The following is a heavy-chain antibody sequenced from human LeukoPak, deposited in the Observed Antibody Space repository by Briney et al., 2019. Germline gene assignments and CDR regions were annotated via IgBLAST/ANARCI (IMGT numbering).Heavy chain of an antibody. CDR1: GGSISSGGYS. CDR2: IYHSGST. D-gene: IGHD3-22*01. CDR3: ARGVYYDSSGYYLGYFDY. V-gene: IGHV4-30-2*01. Sequence: SQTLSLTCAASGGSISSGGYSWSWLRQPPGKGLEWIGYIYHSGSTYYNPSLKSLVTISVNRSKNQFSLKLSPVTAADTAVYYCARGVYYDSSGYYLGYFDYWGQGTLVTVSS. J-gene: IGHJ4*02.